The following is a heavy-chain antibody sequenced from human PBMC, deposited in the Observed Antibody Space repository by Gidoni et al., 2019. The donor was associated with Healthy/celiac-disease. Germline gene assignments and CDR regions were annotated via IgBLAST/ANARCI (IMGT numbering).Heavy chain of an antibody. CDR1: GFPFSSYG. J-gene: IGHJ4*02. D-gene: IGHD1-20*01. Sequence: QVQLLESGGGVVQPGRSLRLSCAASGFPFSSYGMHWVRQAPGKGLEWVAVISYDGSNKYYADSVKGRFTISRDNSKNTLYLQMKSLRAEDTAVYYCAKIVNWNDKPVDYWGQGTLVTVSS. CDR2: ISYDGSNK. V-gene: IGHV3-30*18. CDR3: AKIVNWNDKPVDY.